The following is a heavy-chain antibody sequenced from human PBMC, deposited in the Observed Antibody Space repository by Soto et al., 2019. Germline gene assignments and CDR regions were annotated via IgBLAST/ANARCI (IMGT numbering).Heavy chain of an antibody. J-gene: IGHJ6*02. CDR2: XFXXXTX. V-gene: IGHV4-30-2*05. CDR3: ARVPSPFDYYYAMDV. D-gene: IGHD3-16*01. Sequence: LTPSCAASGFTFSSYAMSWVRQAPGKGLEWIXYXFXXXTXYXXXSXXXXLTMSLDASQNQFSLKLNSLTDADTAVYFCARVPSPFDYYYAMDVWGQGTTLTVSS. CDR1: GFTFSSYA.